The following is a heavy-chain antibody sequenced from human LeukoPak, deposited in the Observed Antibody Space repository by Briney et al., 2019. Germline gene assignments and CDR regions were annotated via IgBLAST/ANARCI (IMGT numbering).Heavy chain of an antibody. D-gene: IGHD3-3*01. CDR2: IYYNGDT. CDR3: ARHRLEGDTFDI. J-gene: IGHJ3*02. V-gene: IGHV4-39*01. CDR1: GGSISSSNHY. Sequence: SETLSLTCTVSGGSISSSNHYWGWIRQPPGKGLEWIGSIYYNGDTYYSPSLKSRVTISVDTSRNQFALKLNSVTAADTAVYFWARHRLEGDTFDIWGQGTKVTVAS.